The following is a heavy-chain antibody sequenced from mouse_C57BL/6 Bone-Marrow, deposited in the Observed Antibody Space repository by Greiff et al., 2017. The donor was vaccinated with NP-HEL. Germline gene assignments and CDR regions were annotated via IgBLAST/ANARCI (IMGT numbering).Heavy chain of an antibody. J-gene: IGHJ2*01. CDR2: IDPESGDT. CDR3: TLYLSFDY. D-gene: IGHD5-5*01. V-gene: IGHV14-4*01. CDR1: GFNFKDDC. Sequence: VQLQQSGAELVRPGASVKLSCTASGFNFKDDCMHWVKQRPGQGLEWIGWIDPESGDTDYASKFQGKATITADTSSNTAYLQLSSLTSEDSAVYYCTLYLSFDYWGQGTTLTVSS.